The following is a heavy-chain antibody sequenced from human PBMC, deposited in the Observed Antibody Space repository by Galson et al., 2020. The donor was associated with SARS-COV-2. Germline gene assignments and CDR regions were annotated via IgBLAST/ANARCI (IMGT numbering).Heavy chain of an antibody. V-gene: IGHV3-7*01. D-gene: IGHD3-16*01. J-gene: IGHJ6*03. CDR2: IKQDGSEK. CDR3: AREQGASYYMDV. Sequence: GESLKISCAASGFTFSYYWMSWVRQAPGKGLEWVANIKQDGSEKYYVDSLKGRFAISRDNAKNSLYLQMNSLRAEDTAVYYCAREQGASYYMDVWGKGTTVIVSS. CDR1: GFTFSYYW.